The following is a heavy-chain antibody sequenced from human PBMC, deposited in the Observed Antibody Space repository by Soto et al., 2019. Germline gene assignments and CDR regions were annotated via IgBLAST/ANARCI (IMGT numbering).Heavy chain of an antibody. V-gene: IGHV1-69*01. D-gene: IGHD3-9*01. CDR3: AREPLGAGYDILTGYYPRDYGMDV. CDR1: GGTFSSYA. J-gene: IGHJ6*02. Sequence: QVQLVQSGAEVKKPGSSVKVSCKASGGTFSSYAISWVRQAPGQGLEWMGGIIPILGTANYAQKFQGRVTITADESTSTAYMELSSLRSEDTAVYYCAREPLGAGYDILTGYYPRDYGMDVWGQGTTVTVSS. CDR2: IIPILGTA.